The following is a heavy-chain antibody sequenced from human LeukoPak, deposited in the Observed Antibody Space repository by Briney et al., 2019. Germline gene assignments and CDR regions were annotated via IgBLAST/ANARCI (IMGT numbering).Heavy chain of an antibody. CDR2: ISSSSSYI. CDR3: ARGLSSGWYTETYYFDY. CDR1: GFTFSSYS. D-gene: IGHD6-19*01. V-gene: IGHV3-21*01. J-gene: IGHJ4*02. Sequence: PGGPLRLSCAASGFTFSSYSMNWVRQAPGKGLEWVSSISSSSSYIYYADSVKGRFTISRDNAKNSLYLQMNSLRAEDTAVYYCARGLSSGWYTETYYFDYWGQGTLVTVSS.